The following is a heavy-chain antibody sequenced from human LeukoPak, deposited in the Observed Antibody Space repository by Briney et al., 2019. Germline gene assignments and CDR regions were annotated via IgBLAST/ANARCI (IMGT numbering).Heavy chain of an antibody. CDR2: INHSGST. V-gene: IGHV4-34*01. D-gene: IGHD4-17*01. CDR3: ARTKLPTIYGDSALVQTYYFDY. J-gene: IGHJ4*02. Sequence: SETLSLTCAVYGGSFSGYYWSWIRQPPGKGLEWIGEINHSGSTNYNPSLKSRVTISVDTSKNQFSLKLSSVTAADTAVYYCARTKLPTIYGDSALVQTYYFDYWGQGTLVTVSS. CDR1: GGSFSGYY.